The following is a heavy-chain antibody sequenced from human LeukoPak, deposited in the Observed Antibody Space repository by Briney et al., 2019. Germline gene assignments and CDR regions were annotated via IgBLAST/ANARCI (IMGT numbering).Heavy chain of an antibody. V-gene: IGHV4-59*01. CDR1: GGSISSYY. D-gene: IGHD6-13*01. J-gene: IGHJ4*02. CDR3: ARGQGAAAPVDY. CDR2: IYYSGST. Sequence: SETLSLTCTVSGGSISSYYWSWIRQPPGKGLEWIGYIYYSGSTNYNPSLKSRVTISVDTSKNQFSLKLSSVTAADTAVYYCARGQGAAAPVDYWGQGTLVTVSS.